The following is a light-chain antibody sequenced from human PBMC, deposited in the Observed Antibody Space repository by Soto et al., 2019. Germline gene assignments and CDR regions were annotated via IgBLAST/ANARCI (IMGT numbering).Light chain of an antibody. Sequence: QSVLTQPTSASGTPGQRVTISCSGSSSNIGSNYVYWYQQLPGTAPKLLIYRNNQRPSGVPDRFSGSKSGTSASLAISGLRSEDEADYYCAAWDDSLSGYVFGTGTKVT. CDR3: AAWDDSLSGYV. CDR2: RNN. CDR1: SSNIGSNY. V-gene: IGLV1-47*01. J-gene: IGLJ1*01.